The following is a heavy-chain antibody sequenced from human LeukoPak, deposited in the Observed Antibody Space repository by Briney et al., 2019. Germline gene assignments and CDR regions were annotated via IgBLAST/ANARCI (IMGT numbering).Heavy chain of an antibody. Sequence: PGGSLRLSCAASGFTVSSNYMSWVRQAPGKGLEWVSVIYSGGSTYYADSVKGRFTISRDNSKNTLYLQMNSLRAEDTAVYYCARGGCVLSSTSCPLRYWGQGTLVTVPS. D-gene: IGHD2-2*01. CDR2: IYSGGST. CDR3: ARGGCVLSSTSCPLRY. V-gene: IGHV3-53*01. J-gene: IGHJ4*02. CDR1: GFTVSSNY.